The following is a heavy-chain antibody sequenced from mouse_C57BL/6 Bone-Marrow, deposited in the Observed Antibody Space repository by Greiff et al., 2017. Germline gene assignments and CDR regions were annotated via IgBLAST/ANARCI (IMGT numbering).Heavy chain of an antibody. V-gene: IGHV5-2*01. CDR3: ARHGDVGDY. D-gene: IGHD2-13*01. Sequence: VQGVESGGGLVQPGESLKLSCESNEYDFPSHDMSWVRKTPEKRLELVAAINSDGGSTYYPDTMERRFIISRDNPQTPLYPQMSRLRCEDTALYYCARHGDVGDYWGQGTSVTVSS. CDR2: INSDGGST. J-gene: IGHJ4*01. CDR1: EYDFPSHD.